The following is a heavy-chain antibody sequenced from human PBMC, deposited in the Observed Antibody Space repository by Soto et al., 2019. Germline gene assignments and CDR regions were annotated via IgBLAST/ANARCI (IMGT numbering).Heavy chain of an antibody. D-gene: IGHD3-9*01. CDR3: AKVVLRYFDWLLYDY. V-gene: IGHV3-23*01. Sequence: PGGSLRLSCAASGFTFSSYAMSWVRQAPGKGLEWVSAISGSGGSTYYADSVKGRFTISRDNSKNTLYLQMNSPRAEDTAVYYCAKVVLRYFDWLLYDYWGQGTLVTVSS. CDR1: GFTFSSYA. CDR2: ISGSGGST. J-gene: IGHJ4*02.